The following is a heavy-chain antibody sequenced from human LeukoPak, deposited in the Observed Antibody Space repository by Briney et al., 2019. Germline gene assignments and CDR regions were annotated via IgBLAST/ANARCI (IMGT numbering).Heavy chain of an antibody. CDR3: AREEGIVGAIYFDY. Sequence: GGSLRLSCAASGFTFSSYWMHWVRQAPGKGLVWVSRINTDGSSTSYADSVKGRFTISRDNAKNTLYLQMNSLRAEDTAVYYCAREEGIVGAIYFDYWGQGTLVTVSS. CDR1: GFTFSSYW. D-gene: IGHD1-26*01. J-gene: IGHJ4*02. CDR2: INTDGSST. V-gene: IGHV3-74*01.